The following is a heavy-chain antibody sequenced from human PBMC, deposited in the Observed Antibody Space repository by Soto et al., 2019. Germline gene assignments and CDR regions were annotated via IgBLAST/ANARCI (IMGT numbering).Heavy chain of an antibody. CDR2: INHSGST. J-gene: IGHJ4*02. Sequence: SETLSLTCAVYGGSFSGYHWTWIRQPPGTGLEWIGEINHSGSTNYNPSLKSRVTISVDTSKNQFSLKLTSVTAADTAVYYCARDKITGLFDYWGQGTLVTV. D-gene: IGHD2-8*02. CDR1: GGSFSGYH. V-gene: IGHV4-34*01. CDR3: ARDKITGLFDY.